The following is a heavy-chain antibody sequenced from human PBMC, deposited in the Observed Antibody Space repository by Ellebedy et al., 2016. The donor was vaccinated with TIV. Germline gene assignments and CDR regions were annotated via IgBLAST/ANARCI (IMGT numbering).Heavy chain of an antibody. CDR2: FYPGGTT. CDR3: ARRGDTTEEPFDL. D-gene: IGHD1-14*01. CDR1: GASIGSGGHA. V-gene: IGHV4-30-2*01. J-gene: IGHJ4*01. Sequence: SETLSLTXAVSGASIGSGGHAWSWIRQPPGPGLTWIGYFYPGGTTYYNPSFKSRVSISVDRSKNQFSLKLTSVTAADTAVYYCARRGDTTEEPFDLWGHGILVTVSS.